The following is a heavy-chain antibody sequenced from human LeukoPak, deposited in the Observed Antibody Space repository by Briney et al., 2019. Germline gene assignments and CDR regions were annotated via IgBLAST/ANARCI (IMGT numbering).Heavy chain of an antibody. D-gene: IGHD1-26*01. CDR2: FDPENGET. Sequence: VASVKVSCKVSGYTLTELSMHWVRQAPGKGLEWMGGFDPENGETIYAQKFQGRVTMTRDMSTSTAYMELSSVRSEDTAVYYCARDNSVGDTAWWFDPWGQGTLVTVSS. CDR3: ARDNSVGDTAWWFDP. V-gene: IGHV1-24*01. J-gene: IGHJ5*02. CDR1: GYTLTELS.